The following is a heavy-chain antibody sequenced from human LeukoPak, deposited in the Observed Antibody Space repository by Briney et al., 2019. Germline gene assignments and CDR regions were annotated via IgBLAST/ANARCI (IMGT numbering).Heavy chain of an antibody. CDR1: GFTFDDYG. J-gene: IGHJ6*03. D-gene: IGHD1-1*01. Sequence: GGSLRLSCAASGFTFDDYGMSWVRQAPGKGLEWVAVISYDGSNKYYADSVKGRFTISRDNSKNTLYLQMNSLRAEDTAVYYCAKPGTAYYYYYYMDVWGKGTTVTISS. V-gene: IGHV3-30*18. CDR2: ISYDGSNK. CDR3: AKPGTAYYYYYYMDV.